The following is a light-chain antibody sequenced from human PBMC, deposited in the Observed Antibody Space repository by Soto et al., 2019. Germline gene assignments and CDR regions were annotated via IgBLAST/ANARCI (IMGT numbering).Light chain of an antibody. Sequence: QSALTQPASVSGSPGQSITISCTGTSSDVGKYNFVSWYRQHPGKVPKLIIFEVTKRPSGVSNRFSGSRSGNTASLTISGLQAEDEADYYCCLYGGSSNYVVFGGGTSSPS. J-gene: IGLJ2*01. CDR3: CLYGGSSNYVV. CDR2: EVT. V-gene: IGLV2-23*02. CDR1: SSDVGKYNF.